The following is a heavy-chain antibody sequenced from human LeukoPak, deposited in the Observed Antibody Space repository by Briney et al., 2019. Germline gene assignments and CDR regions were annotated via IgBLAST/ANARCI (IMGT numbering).Heavy chain of an antibody. V-gene: IGHV1-2*02. CDR3: XXXXXAXAIXXVRGVITPPYNWFDP. J-gene: IGHJ5*02. Sequence: ASVKVSCKASGYTFTGYYMHWVRQAPGQGLEWMGWINPNSGGTNYAQKFQGRVTMTRDTSISTAYMELSRLRSEDTAVYYCXXXXXAXAIXXVRGVITPPYNWFDPWGQGTLVTVSS. CDR1: GYTFTGYY. D-gene: IGHD3-10*01. CDR2: INPNSGGT.